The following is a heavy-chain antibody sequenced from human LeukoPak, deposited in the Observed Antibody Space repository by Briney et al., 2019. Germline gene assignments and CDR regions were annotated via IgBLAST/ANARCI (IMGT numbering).Heavy chain of an antibody. V-gene: IGHV4-34*01. CDR2: INHSGST. D-gene: IGHD3-22*01. J-gene: IGHJ4*02. CDR3: ARARSQAYYYDSSGYYYIHFDH. CDR1: GGSFSGYY. Sequence: ASETLSLTCAVYGGSFSGYYWSWIRQPPGKGLEWIGEINHSGSTNYNPSLKSRVTISVDTSKNQFSLKLSSVTAADTAVYYCARARSQAYYYDSSGYYYIHFDHWGQGTLVTVSS.